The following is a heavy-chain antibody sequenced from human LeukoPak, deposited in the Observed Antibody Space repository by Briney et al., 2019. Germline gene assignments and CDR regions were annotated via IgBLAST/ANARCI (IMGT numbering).Heavy chain of an antibody. Sequence: PSGTLSLTCAVSGGSISSSNWWSWVRQPPGKGLEWIGEIYHSGSTNYNPPLKSRATISIDKSNNQFSLKLGSVTAADTAVYYCARHVNYCSSTSCYNWFDPWGQGTLVTVSS. J-gene: IGHJ5*02. CDR2: IYHSGST. V-gene: IGHV4-4*02. CDR3: ARHVNYCSSTSCYNWFDP. D-gene: IGHD2-2*01. CDR1: GGSISSSNW.